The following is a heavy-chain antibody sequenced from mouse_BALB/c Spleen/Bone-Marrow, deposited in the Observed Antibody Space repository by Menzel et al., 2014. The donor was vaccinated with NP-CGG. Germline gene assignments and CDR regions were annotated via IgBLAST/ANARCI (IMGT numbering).Heavy chain of an antibody. V-gene: IGHV2-4-1*01. J-gene: IGHJ4*01. CDR1: GFSLTSYG. CDR2: IWSGGST. D-gene: IGHD2-4*01. CDR3: ARNEGLREDYAMDY. Sequence: QVQLQQSGPGLVQPSQSLSITCTVSGFSLTSYGVHWVRRSPGKGLEWLGVIWSGGSTDYNAAFISRLSISKDNSKSQVFFKMNSLQADDTAIYHCARNEGLREDYAMDYWGQGTSVTVSS.